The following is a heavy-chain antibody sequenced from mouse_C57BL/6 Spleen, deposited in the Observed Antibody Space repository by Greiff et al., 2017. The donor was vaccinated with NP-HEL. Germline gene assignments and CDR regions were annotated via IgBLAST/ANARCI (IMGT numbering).Heavy chain of an antibody. D-gene: IGHD2-4*01. CDR2: IHPNSGST. J-gene: IGHJ4*01. CDR3: ARGDYDAYAMDY. CDR1: GYTFTSYW. V-gene: IGHV1-64*01. Sequence: QVQLQQPGAELVKPGASVKLSCKASGYTFTSYWMHWVKQRPGQGLEWIGMIHPNSGSTNYNEKFKSKATLTVDKSSSTAYMQLSSLTSEDSAVYYCARGDYDAYAMDYWGQGTSVTVSS.